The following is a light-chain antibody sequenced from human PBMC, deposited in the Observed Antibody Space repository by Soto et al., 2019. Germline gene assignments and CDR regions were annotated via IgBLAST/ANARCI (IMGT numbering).Light chain of an antibody. CDR1: QGISSY. CDR3: QQLNSWT. Sequence: DIPLTQSPSFLSASVGDRVTITCRASQGISSYLAWYQQKPGKAPKLLIYAASTLQSGVPSRFSGSESGTEFALTISSLQPEDFATYYCQQLNSWTFGQGTKVEIK. CDR2: AAS. V-gene: IGKV1-9*01. J-gene: IGKJ1*01.